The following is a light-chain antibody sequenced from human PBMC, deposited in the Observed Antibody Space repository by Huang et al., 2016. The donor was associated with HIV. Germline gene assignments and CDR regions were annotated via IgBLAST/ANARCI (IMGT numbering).Light chain of an antibody. Sequence: DIQMTQSPSSLCASVGDSVPITCRASPSINTYLNWYKQKPGKAPTILIYGASRVQTGVSSRFSGSGSGTDFTLTISSLQPEDFATYYCQQNDNTPWTFGQGTKVETK. CDR2: GAS. CDR3: QQNDNTPWT. CDR1: PSINTY. V-gene: IGKV1-39*01. J-gene: IGKJ1*01.